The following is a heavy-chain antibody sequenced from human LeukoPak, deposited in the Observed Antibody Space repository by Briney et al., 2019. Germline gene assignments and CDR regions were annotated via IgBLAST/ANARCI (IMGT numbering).Heavy chain of an antibody. J-gene: IGHJ5*02. CDR1: GDSISSSNW. CDR2: IFQSGST. CDR3: GRRGSYYSSYRYWFDP. Sequence: SETLSLTCAVSGDSISSSNWWNWVRQSPGQGLAWIGEIFQSGSTSYNPSLKSRVTISLDKSKNQFSLKLNSVTAADTAIYYCGRRGSYYSSYRYWFDPWGQGTLVTVSS. D-gene: IGHD4-11*01. V-gene: IGHV4-4*02.